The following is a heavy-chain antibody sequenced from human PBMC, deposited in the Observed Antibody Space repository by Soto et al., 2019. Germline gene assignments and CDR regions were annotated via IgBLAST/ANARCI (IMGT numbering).Heavy chain of an antibody. CDR3: GGGGSSGVRYIDWLPH. D-gene: IGHD3-9*01. CDR2: IKSKTDGGTT. CDR1: GFTFSNAW. Sequence: GGSLRLSCAASGFTFSNAWMSWVRQAPGKGLEWVGRIKSKTDGGTTDYAAPVKGRFTISRDDSKNTLYLQMNSLRAEDTAVYYCGGGGSSGVRYIDWLPHWGQGTQVTVSS. V-gene: IGHV3-15*01. J-gene: IGHJ4*02.